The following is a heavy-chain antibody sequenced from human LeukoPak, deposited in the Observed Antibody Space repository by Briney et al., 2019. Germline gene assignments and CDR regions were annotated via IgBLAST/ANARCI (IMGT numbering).Heavy chain of an antibody. Sequence: SQTLSLTCTVSGGSISSGNYYWSWDRQPAGKGLEWIGRIYTNGSTNYNPSLKSRVTISVDTSKNQFSLKLSSVTAADTAVYYCARHLYMDVWGQGTSVTVSS. CDR2: IYTNGST. CDR1: GGSISSGNYY. J-gene: IGHJ6*02. V-gene: IGHV4-61*02. CDR3: ARHLYMDV.